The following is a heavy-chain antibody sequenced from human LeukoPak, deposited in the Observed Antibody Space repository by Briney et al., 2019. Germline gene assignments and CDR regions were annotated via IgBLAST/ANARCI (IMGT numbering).Heavy chain of an antibody. V-gene: IGHV1-69*13. Sequence: ASVKVSCKASGGTFSSYAISWVRQAPGQGLEWMGGIIPIFGTANYAQKFQGRVTITADESTSTAYMELSSLGSEDTAMYYCARGENCGGDCYPDYFDYWGQGTLVTVSS. CDR2: IIPIFGTA. D-gene: IGHD2-21*01. J-gene: IGHJ4*02. CDR1: GGTFSSYA. CDR3: ARGENCGGDCYPDYFDY.